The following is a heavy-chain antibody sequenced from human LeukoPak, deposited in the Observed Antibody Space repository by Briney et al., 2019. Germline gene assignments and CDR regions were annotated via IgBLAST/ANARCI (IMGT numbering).Heavy chain of an antibody. CDR2: IKSKTDGGTT. CDR1: GFTFTNAW. J-gene: IGHJ4*02. V-gene: IGHV3-15*01. Sequence: GRSLRLSCAASGFTFTNAWMSWVRQAPGKGLEWVGRIKSKTDGGTTDYAAPVKGRFTISRDDSKNTLYVQMNSLKTEDTAVYYCTRHRGYDLPFEYWGQGALVTVSS. CDR3: TRHRGYDLPFEY. D-gene: IGHD5-12*01.